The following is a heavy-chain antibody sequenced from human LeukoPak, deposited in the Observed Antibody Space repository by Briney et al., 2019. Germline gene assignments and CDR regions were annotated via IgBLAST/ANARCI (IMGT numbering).Heavy chain of an antibody. CDR1: KFTFTNYW. CDR2: IKQDGSEK. J-gene: IGHJ4*02. V-gene: IGHV3-7*04. D-gene: IGHD2-2*01. Sequence: SGGSLRLSCVASKFTFTNYWMTWVRQAPGKGLEWVANIKQDGSEKYYVDSVKGRFTISRDNAKNSLYLQMNSLRAEDTAVYYCARGYVGIDYWGQGTQVTVSS. CDR3: ARGYVGIDY.